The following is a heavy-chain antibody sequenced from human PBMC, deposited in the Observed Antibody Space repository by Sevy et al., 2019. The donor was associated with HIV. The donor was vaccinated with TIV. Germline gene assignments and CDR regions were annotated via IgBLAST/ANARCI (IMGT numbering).Heavy chain of an antibody. J-gene: IGHJ4*02. V-gene: IGHV3-30-3*01. D-gene: IGHD3-10*01. Sequence: GGSLRLSCAASGFTFSSYAMHWVRQAPGKGLEWVVVISYDGSNKYYADSVKGRFTISRDNSKNTLYLQMNSLRAEDTAVYYCARGPPSPLWFGELALDYWGQGTLVTVSS. CDR2: ISYDGSNK. CDR1: GFTFSSYA. CDR3: ARGPPSPLWFGELALDY.